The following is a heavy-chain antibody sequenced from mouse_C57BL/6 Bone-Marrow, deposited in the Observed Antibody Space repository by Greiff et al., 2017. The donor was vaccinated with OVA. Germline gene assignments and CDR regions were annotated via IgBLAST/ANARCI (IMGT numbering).Heavy chain of an antibody. CDR2: IDPETGGT. CDR3: TRRVRYFDY. J-gene: IGHJ2*01. D-gene: IGHD2-14*01. V-gene: IGHV1-15*01. CDR1: GYTFTDYE. Sequence: VQLQQSGAELVRPGASVTLSCKASGYTFTDYEMTWVKQTPGHGLEWIGAIDPETGGTAYNQKFKGKATLTADTSSSTAYMELRSLTSEDSAFYYGTRRVRYFDYWGQGTTLTVSS.